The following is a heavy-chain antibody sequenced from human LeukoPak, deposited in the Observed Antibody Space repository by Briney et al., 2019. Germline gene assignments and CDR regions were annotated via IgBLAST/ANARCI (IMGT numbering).Heavy chain of an antibody. CDR3: ARVTLAAAGQMKWDYCDY. CDR1: GGTFSSYA. V-gene: IGHV1-69*04. Sequence: ASLKVSCKASGGTFSSYAIRCVRQAPGQGLEWMGRIIPILGIANYAQKFQGRVTITADKSTSTAYMELSSLRSEDTAVYYCARVTLAAAGQMKWDYCDYWGQGTLVTVSS. CDR2: IIPILGIA. D-gene: IGHD6-13*01. J-gene: IGHJ4*02.